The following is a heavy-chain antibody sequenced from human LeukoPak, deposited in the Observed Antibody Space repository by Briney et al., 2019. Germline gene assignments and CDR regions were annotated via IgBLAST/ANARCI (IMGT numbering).Heavy chain of an antibody. CDR2: ISGSGGST. V-gene: IGHV3-23*01. D-gene: IGHD1-7*01. CDR3: AKRRGLELLYYYYMDV. Sequence: GGSLQLSCAASGFTFSSYAMSWGRQAPGKGLEWVSAISGSGGSTYYADSVKGRFTISRDNSKNTLYLQMNSLRAEDTAVYYCAKRRGLELLYYYYMDVWGKGTTVTVSS. CDR1: GFTFSSYA. J-gene: IGHJ6*03.